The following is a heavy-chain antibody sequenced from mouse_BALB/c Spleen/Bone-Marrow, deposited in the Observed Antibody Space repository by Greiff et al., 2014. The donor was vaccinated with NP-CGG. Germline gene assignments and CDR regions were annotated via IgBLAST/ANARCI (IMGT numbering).Heavy chain of an antibody. CDR1: GFSLTSYG. CDR3: ARDPIYYDYDWYFDV. J-gene: IGHJ1*01. D-gene: IGHD2-4*01. V-gene: IGHV2-9*02. Sequence: QVQLQQSGPGLVATSQSLSITCTVSGFSLTSYGVHWVRQPPGKGLEWLGVIWASGSTNYNSALMSRLSISKDNSKSQVFLKMNSLQTDDTAMYYCARDPIYYDYDWYFDVWGAGTTVTVSS. CDR2: IWASGST.